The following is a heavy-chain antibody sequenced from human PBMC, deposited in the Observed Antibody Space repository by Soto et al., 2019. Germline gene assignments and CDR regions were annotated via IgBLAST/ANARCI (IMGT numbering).Heavy chain of an antibody. CDR1: GYTFTSYD. V-gene: IGHV1-8*01. D-gene: IGHD5-12*01. Sequence: ASVKVSCKASGYTFTSYDINWVRQATGQGLEWMGWMNPNSGNTGYAQKFQGRVTMTRNTSISTAYMELSSLRSEDTAVYYCARALSGYGGDPYYYYGMDVWGQGTTVTVSS. J-gene: IGHJ6*02. CDR2: MNPNSGNT. CDR3: ARALSGYGGDPYYYYGMDV.